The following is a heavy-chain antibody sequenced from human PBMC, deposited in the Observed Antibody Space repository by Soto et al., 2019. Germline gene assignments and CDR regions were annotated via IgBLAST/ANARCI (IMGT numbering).Heavy chain of an antibody. V-gene: IGHV1-18*01. D-gene: IGHD3-3*01. CDR3: ARDDPVLRFLEWSNYYYYGMDV. CDR2: ISAYNGNT. J-gene: IGHJ6*02. CDR1: GYTFASYG. Sequence: ASVKVSCKASGYTFASYGISWVRQAPGQGLEWMGWISAYNGNTNYAQKLQGRVTMTTDTSTSTAYMELRSLRSDDTAVYYCARDDPVLRFLEWSNYYYYGMDVWGQGTTVTSP.